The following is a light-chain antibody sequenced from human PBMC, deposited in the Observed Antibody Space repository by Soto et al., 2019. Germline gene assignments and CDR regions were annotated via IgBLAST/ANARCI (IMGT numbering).Light chain of an antibody. V-gene: IGKV1-9*01. J-gene: IGKJ5*01. CDR1: QGIDSS. CDR2: AAS. CDR3: QQLHDYPIT. Sequence: DIQRTQSPPSLSSYLGDIVTITCRASQGIDSSFAWYQQKPGKAPKLLIYAASSLQSGVPSRFSGSGSGTDFTLTISSLQPEDFATYYCQQLHDYPITFGQGTRLEIK.